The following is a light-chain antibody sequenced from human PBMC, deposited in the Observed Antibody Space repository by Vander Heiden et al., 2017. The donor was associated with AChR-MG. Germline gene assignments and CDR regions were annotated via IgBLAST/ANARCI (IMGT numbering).Light chain of an antibody. CDR1: SSNIGADYD. J-gene: IGLJ3*02. Sequence: QSVLTQPPSVSGAPGQRVTISCTGSSSNIGADYDVPWYQQLPGTAPKLLMYANSNRPSGVPDRFSGSKSGTSASLAITGLQAEDEADYYCQSYDSSLSGLWVFGGGTKLTVL. CDR3: QSYDSSLSGLWV. CDR2: ANS. V-gene: IGLV1-40*01.